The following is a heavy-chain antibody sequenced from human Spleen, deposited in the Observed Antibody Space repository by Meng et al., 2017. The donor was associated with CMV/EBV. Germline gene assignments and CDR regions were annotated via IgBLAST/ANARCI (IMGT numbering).Heavy chain of an antibody. Sequence: LSWSASGCTFSRYAMSWVHKAPGKGLEWVSAISGSGGSTYYADSVKGRFTISRDNSKNTLYLQMNSLRAEDTAVYYCATLRSERGDYWGQGTLVTVSS. J-gene: IGHJ4*02. CDR1: GCTFSRYA. D-gene: IGHD5-24*01. CDR2: ISGSGGST. V-gene: IGHV3-23*01. CDR3: ATLRSERGDY.